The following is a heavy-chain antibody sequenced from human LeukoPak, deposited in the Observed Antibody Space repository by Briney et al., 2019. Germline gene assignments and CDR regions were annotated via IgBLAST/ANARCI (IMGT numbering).Heavy chain of an antibody. D-gene: IGHD5-24*01. CDR2: IYSGGST. Sequence: PGGSLRLSCAASGFTVSSTYMTWVRQAPGKGLEWVSIIYSGGSTYYADSVKGRFTISRDNSKNTLYLQMNSLRAEDTAVYYCARVGLDGMRNGMDVWGQGTTVTVSS. V-gene: IGHV3-53*01. CDR3: ARVGLDGMRNGMDV. J-gene: IGHJ6*02. CDR1: GFTVSSTY.